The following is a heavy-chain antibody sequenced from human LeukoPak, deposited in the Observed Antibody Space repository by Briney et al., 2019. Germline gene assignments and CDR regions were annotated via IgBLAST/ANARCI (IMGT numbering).Heavy chain of an antibody. CDR1: GFTFSSYW. CDR3: ARERRALLWFGELLYRRRHNFDY. J-gene: IGHJ4*02. V-gene: IGHV3-7*01. D-gene: IGHD3-10*01. CDR2: IKQDGSEK. Sequence: GGSLRLSCAASGFTFSSYWMSWVRQAPGKGLEWVANIKQDGSEKYYVDSVKGRFTISRDNAKNSLYLQMNSLRAEDTAVYYCARERRALLWFGELLYRRRHNFDYWGQGTLVTVSS.